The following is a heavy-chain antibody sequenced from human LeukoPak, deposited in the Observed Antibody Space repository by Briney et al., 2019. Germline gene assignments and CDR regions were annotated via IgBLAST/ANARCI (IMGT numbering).Heavy chain of an antibody. CDR3: ARDSPSIAVALSYYFDY. CDR1: GITFSSYS. V-gene: IGHV3-21*01. J-gene: IGHJ4*02. D-gene: IGHD6-19*01. Sequence: GGSLRLSCAASGITFSSYSMNWVRQAPGKGLEWVSSISSSSSYIYYADSVKGRFTISRDNAKNSLYLQMNSLRAEDTAVYYCARDSPSIAVALSYYFDYWGQGTLVTVSS. CDR2: ISSSSSYI.